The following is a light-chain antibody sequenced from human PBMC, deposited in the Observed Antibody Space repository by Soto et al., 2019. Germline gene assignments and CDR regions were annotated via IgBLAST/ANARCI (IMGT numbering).Light chain of an antibody. V-gene: IGKV1-5*01. CDR2: DAS. J-gene: IGKJ1*01. CDR3: QQYNTYSPERT. Sequence: DIQMTQSPSTLSGSVGDRVTITCRASQTISSWLAWYQQKPGKAPKLLIYDASSLESGVPSTFSGGGSGTEFTLTISSLQPDDFATYYCQQYNTYSPERTFGQGTKVDIK. CDR1: QTISSW.